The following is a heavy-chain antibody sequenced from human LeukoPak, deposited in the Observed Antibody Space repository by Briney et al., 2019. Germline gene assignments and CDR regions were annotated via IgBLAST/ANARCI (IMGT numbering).Heavy chain of an antibody. J-gene: IGHJ4*02. CDR3: AKSRGYSGFDPLFEF. D-gene: IGHD5-12*01. Sequence: GGSLRLSCAASGFTVSNNYMSWVRQAPGKGLEWVSTVSGGGDSTYYTDSVKGRFTISRDNSKNTLRLQVNNVRAEDTAIYYCAKSRGYSGFDPLFEFWGKGTPVTVSS. CDR1: GFTVSNNY. V-gene: IGHV3-23*01. CDR2: VSGGGDST.